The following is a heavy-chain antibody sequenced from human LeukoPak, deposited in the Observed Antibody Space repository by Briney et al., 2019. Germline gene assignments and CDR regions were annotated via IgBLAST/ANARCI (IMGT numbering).Heavy chain of an antibody. V-gene: IGHV4-38-2*01. CDR1: GYSLGKNYY. CDR3: ARYDSRGSASTRFDY. CDR2: IYGTGST. D-gene: IGHD3-16*01. Sequence: PSETLSLTCAVSGYSLGKNYYWGWIRQPPGEGLEWIGRIYGTGSTSYNPSLMNRVTMSVDTSKNHFSLKLTSVTAADTAVYYCARYDSRGSASTRFDYWGQGILVTISS. J-gene: IGHJ4*02.